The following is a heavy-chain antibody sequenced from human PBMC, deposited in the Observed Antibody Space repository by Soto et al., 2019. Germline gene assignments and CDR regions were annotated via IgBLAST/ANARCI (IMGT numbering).Heavy chain of an antibody. CDR2: IFYSGST. Sequence: QVQLQESGPGLVKPSETLSLTCTVSGGSINAFFWSWVRQPPGKGLESIGYIFYSGSTNYNPSLKSRVTISLDTSKTQFSLNQTSVTAADTAVYYCATQTGLYYYGMDVWGQGTTVAVSS. CDR3: ATQTGLYYYGMDV. J-gene: IGHJ6*02. V-gene: IGHV4-59*01. CDR1: GGSINAFF.